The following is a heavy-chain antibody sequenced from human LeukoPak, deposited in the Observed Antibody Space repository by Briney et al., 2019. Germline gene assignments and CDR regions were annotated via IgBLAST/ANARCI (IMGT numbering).Heavy chain of an antibody. CDR2: ISSSSSYI. J-gene: IGHJ4*02. Sequence: PGGSLRLSCAASGLTFSSYSMNWVRQAPGKGLEWVSSISSSSSYIYYADSVKGRFTISRDNAKNSLYLQMNSLRAEDTAVYYCARARTAAGTRQIDYWGQGTLVTVSS. V-gene: IGHV3-21*01. D-gene: IGHD6-13*01. CDR3: ARARTAAGTRQIDY. CDR1: GLTFSSYS.